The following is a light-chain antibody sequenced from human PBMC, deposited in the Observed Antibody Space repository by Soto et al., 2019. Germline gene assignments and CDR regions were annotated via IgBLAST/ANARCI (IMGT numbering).Light chain of an antibody. CDR3: QVWDNRGYV. CDR2: RDY. V-gene: IGLV3-9*01. Sequence: SYELAQPLSVSVALGQTATITCGGNNIGGKNVHWYQQKPGQAPVLVIYRDYNRPSGIPERFSGSNSGHTATLTISRVQPGDEADYYCQVWDNRGYVFGTGTKVNV. CDR1: NIGGKN. J-gene: IGLJ1*01.